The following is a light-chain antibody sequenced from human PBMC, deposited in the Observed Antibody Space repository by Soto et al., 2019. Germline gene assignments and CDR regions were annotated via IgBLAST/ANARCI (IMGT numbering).Light chain of an antibody. CDR2: ASS. J-gene: IGKJ1*01. Sequence: DVQMTQSPSSLSASVGDSVTITCRSSQTVKTYLNWSQHKPGKAPQLLIYASSRLQTGVASRFSGSGSGTYFCLTISSLQPEDFATYYCQQTSTTPGTFGQGTKVEIK. CDR3: QQTSTTPGT. V-gene: IGKV1-39*01. CDR1: QTVKTY.